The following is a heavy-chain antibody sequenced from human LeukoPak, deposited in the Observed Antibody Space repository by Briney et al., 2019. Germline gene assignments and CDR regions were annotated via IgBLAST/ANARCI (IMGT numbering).Heavy chain of an antibody. J-gene: IGHJ4*02. CDR3: ARCSVDFQGLFDY. Sequence: SETLSLTCTVSGGSISSGDYYWRCIRQPPGKGLEWIGYIYYSGNTYYNPSLKSRVTISVDTSKNQFSLKLSSVTAADTAVYYCARCSVDFQGLFDYWGQGTLVTVSS. V-gene: IGHV4-30-4*08. CDR1: GGSISSGDYY. D-gene: IGHD4-23*01. CDR2: IYYSGNT.